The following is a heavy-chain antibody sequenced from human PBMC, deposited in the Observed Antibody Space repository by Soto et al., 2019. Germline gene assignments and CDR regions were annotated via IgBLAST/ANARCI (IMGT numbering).Heavy chain of an antibody. CDR2: ISAHNGNT. CDR3: ARGRYGDY. Sequence: HLVQSGAEVKKPGASVKVSCKASGYTFTSYGITWVRQAPGQGLEWMGWISAHNGNTDYAQKLQGRVIVTRDTSTSTAYMERRSLRSDDTAVYYCARGRYGDYWGQGALVTVSS. D-gene: IGHD1-1*01. V-gene: IGHV1-18*01. CDR1: GYTFTSYG. J-gene: IGHJ4*02.